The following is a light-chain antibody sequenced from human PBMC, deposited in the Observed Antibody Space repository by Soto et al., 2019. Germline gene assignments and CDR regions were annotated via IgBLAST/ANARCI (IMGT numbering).Light chain of an antibody. J-gene: IGLJ1*01. V-gene: IGLV2-8*01. Sequence: QSALTQPPSASGSPGQSVAISCTGTSSDIGGYNFVSWYQQHPCKAPKLMIYEVTKRPSGVPDRFSGSKSGNTATLIVSGLQAEDEADYYCSSHGGSNNPYVFVTGTKLTVL. CDR2: EVT. CDR3: SSHGGSNNPYV. CDR1: SSDIGGYNF.